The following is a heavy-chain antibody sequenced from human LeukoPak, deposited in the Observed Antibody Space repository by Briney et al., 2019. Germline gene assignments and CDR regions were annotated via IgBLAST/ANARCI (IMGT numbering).Heavy chain of an antibody. V-gene: IGHV4-4*07. J-gene: IGHJ6*02. CDR2: MYTSGTT. Sequence: SETLSLTCTVSGGSISTYYWSWIRQPAGKGLEWIGRMYTSGTTKYNPSLKSRVTMSVDTSNNHFSLKVSSVAAADTAVYYCARDQGSYYGVDVWGQGTTVTVSS. CDR1: GGSISTYY. CDR3: ARDQGSYYGVDV.